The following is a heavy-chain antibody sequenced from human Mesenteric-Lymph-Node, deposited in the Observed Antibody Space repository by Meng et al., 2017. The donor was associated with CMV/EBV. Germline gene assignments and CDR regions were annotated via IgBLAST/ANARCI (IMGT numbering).Heavy chain of an antibody. CDR2: IIPIFGTA. CDR3: ARDMGGVVPAATGGYYYYGMDV. CDR1: GGTFSSYA. D-gene: IGHD2-2*01. Sequence: SVKVSCKASGGTFSSYAISWVRQAPGQGLEWMGGIIPIFGTANYAQKFQGRVTITTDESTSTAYMELSSLRSEDTAVYYCARDMGGVVPAATGGYYYYGMDVWGQGTTVTVSS. V-gene: IGHV1-69*05. J-gene: IGHJ6*02.